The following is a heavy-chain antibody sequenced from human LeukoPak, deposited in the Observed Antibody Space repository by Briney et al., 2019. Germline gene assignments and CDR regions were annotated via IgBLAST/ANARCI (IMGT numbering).Heavy chain of an antibody. D-gene: IGHD3-3*01. J-gene: IGHJ4*02. CDR1: GGSFSGYY. Sequence: SETLSLTCAVYGGSFSGYYWSWIRQPPGKGLEWIGEINHSGSTNYNPSLKSRVTISVDTSKNQFSLKLSSVTAADTAVYYCARGQRVFGVVITRALDYWGQGTLVTVSS. CDR2: INHSGST. V-gene: IGHV4-34*01. CDR3: ARGQRVFGVVITRALDY.